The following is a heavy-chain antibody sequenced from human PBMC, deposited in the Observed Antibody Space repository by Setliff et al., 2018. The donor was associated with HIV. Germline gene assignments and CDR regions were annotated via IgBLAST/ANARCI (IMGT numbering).Heavy chain of an antibody. CDR3: AREPDYYGLSDTSDS. CDR2: IYTSGST. CDR1: GGSISSYY. Sequence: SETLSLTCTVSGGSISSYYWSWVRQPAGKGLEWIGYIYTSGSTNYNPSLKSRVTISVDTSKKQFSLKLSSVTAADTAVYYCAREPDYYGLSDTSDSWGQGTLVTVSS. V-gene: IGHV4-4*09. J-gene: IGHJ4*02. D-gene: IGHD3-10*01.